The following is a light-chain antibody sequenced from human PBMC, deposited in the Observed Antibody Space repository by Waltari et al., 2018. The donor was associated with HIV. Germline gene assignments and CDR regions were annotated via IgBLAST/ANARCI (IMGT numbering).Light chain of an antibody. V-gene: IGLV1-40*01. Sequence: QSVLTQSPSVSGAPGQRVTISCTGSSSKIGAGYDVLWYQQLPGTAPKLLIYGNRNRPSGVPDRFSASKSGASASLAITGLRAEDEATYYCQSYDSDLSSWFFGGGTKLTVL. CDR1: SSKIGAGYD. J-gene: IGLJ2*01. CDR2: GNR. CDR3: QSYDSDLSSWF.